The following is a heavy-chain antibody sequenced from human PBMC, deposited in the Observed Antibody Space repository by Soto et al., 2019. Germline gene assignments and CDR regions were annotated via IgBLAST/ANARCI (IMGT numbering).Heavy chain of an antibody. CDR1: GYAFSFG. V-gene: IGHV1-18*01. J-gene: IGHJ4*02. CDR2: ISASDGST. Sequence: ASVKVSCKASGYAFSFGFSWVRQAPGQGLEWMGWISASDGSTNSAQKFRGRISLTTDTSTNTAYLDLLSLTSDDTAVYYCATYYFGSGSYYRFDNWGQGTLVTVSS. D-gene: IGHD3-10*01. CDR3: ATYYFGSGSYYRFDN.